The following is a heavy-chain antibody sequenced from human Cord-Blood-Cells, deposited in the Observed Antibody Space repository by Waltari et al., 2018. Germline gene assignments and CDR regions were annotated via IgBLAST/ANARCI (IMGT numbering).Heavy chain of an antibody. V-gene: IGHV4-30-4*08. CDR3: ASAMVRGVKAFDY. J-gene: IGHJ4*02. CDR2: IYYSGRT. Sequence: QVQLQESGPGLVKPSQTLSLTCTVSGGSISSGDYYWSWIRQPPGKGLEWIGYIYYSGRTYYNPSLKSRVTISVDTSKNQFSLKLSSVTAADTAVYYCASAMVRGVKAFDYWGQGTLVTVSS. CDR1: GGSISSGDYY. D-gene: IGHD3-10*01.